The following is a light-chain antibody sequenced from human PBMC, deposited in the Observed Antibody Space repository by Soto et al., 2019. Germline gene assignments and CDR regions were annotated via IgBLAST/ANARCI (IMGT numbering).Light chain of an antibody. J-gene: IGKJ4*01. CDR3: HQYFNPRT. Sequence: DTRLTQSPSSLSASVGDRVTITCQASQHISDYLNWYHQKLGKAPKLLIYDGTKLETGVPSRFSGSGSGTEFTFTISSLQPEDTATYYCHQYFNPRTFGGGTKVDIK. CDR1: QHISDY. V-gene: IGKV1-33*01. CDR2: DGT.